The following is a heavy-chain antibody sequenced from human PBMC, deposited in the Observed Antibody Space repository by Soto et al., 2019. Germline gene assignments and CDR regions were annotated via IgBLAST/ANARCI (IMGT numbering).Heavy chain of an antibody. CDR3: AREAGPDRWFDP. J-gene: IGHJ5*02. V-gene: IGHV4-4*07. CDR2: ISTSGTT. D-gene: IGHD6-19*01. Sequence: SETLSLTCTVSGASISSYFWTWIRQPAGKGLDWIGRISTSGTTNYNPSLKSRVTMSVDTSKNHFSLNLSSVTAADTAVYYCAREAGPDRWFDPWGQGTLVTVSS. CDR1: GASISSYF.